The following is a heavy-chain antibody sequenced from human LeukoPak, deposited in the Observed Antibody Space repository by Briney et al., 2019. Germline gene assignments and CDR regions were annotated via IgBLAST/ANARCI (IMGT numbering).Heavy chain of an antibody. D-gene: IGHD6-13*01. CDR3: ARDGGSWYVAY. V-gene: IGHV3-21*01. CDR1: GFTFSSYS. CDR2: ISSSSSYI. Sequence: GGSLRLSCAASGFTFSSYSMNWVRQAPGKGLEWISSISSSSSYIYYADSVKGRFTISRDNAKSSLYLQMNSLRDDDTAVYYCARDGGSWYVAYWGQGTLVTV. J-gene: IGHJ4*02.